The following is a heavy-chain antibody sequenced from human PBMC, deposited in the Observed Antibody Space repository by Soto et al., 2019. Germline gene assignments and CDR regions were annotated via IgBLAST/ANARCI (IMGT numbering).Heavy chain of an antibody. J-gene: IGHJ4*02. CDR1: GGSISSSSYF. D-gene: IGHD2-2*01. V-gene: IGHV4-39*01. Sequence: SETLSLTCTVSGGSISSSSYFWGWIRQPPGKGLEWIGRIFYRGTTYYNPSLKSRVTLSVDTSRNQFSLKLSSVTAADTAVYYCARSTSTPAAMPHDCRGQGALVTVSS. CDR2: IFYRGTT. CDR3: ARSTSTPAAMPHDC.